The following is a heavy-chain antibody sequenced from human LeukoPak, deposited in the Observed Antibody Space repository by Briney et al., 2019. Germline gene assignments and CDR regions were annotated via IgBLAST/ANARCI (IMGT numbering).Heavy chain of an antibody. Sequence: GGSLRLSCAASGFTFSSYAMSWVRQAPGKGLEWVSAISGRGGSTYYADSVKGRFTISRDNSKNTLYLQMNSLRAEDTAVYYCAKITAGSGSYNYYYGMDVWGQGTTVTVSS. D-gene: IGHD3-10*01. CDR3: AKITAGSGSYNYYYGMDV. V-gene: IGHV3-23*01. CDR1: GFTFSSYA. CDR2: ISGRGGST. J-gene: IGHJ6*02.